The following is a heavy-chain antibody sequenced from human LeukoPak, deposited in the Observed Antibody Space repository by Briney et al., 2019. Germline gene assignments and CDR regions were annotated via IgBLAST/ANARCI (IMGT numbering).Heavy chain of an antibody. CDR1: GGTFSSYA. V-gene: IGHV1-69*04. J-gene: IGHJ4*02. CDR3: ARTDDYGSEGLYDY. CDR2: IIPILGIA. D-gene: IGHD4-17*01. Sequence: SVTVSCKASGGTFSSYAISWVRQAPGQGLEWMGRIIPILGIANYAQKFQGRVTITADKSTSTAYMELSSLRSEDTAVYYCARTDDYGSEGLYDYWGQGTLVTVSS.